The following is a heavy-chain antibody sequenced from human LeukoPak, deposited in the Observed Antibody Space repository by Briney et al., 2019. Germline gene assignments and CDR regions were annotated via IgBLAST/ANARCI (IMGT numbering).Heavy chain of an antibody. Sequence: SETLSLTCTVSGGSISSSTYYWGWIRQPPGKGLEWIGNIYFSGSTYYNPSLKSRVTISVDTSKNQFSLKLSSVTATDTAVYYCARRGWDHHAFDIWGQGTMVTVSS. J-gene: IGHJ3*02. CDR2: IYFSGST. V-gene: IGHV4-39*01. D-gene: IGHD1-26*01. CDR1: GGSISSSTYY. CDR3: ARRGWDHHAFDI.